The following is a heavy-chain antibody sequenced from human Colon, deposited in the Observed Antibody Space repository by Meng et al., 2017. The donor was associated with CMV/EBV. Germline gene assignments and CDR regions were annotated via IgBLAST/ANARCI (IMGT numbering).Heavy chain of an antibody. V-gene: IGHV3-7*01. D-gene: IGHD5-18*01. Sequence: GESLKISCAASGFTFNTYWMTWVRQAPGKGLECVANIKPDGSQDYYVDSVKGRFTISRDNAKDLLYLQMNTLRVEDTAMYYCVGQRGDSPFAYWGQGALVTVSS. CDR2: IKPDGSQD. CDR1: GFTFNTYW. CDR3: VGQRGDSPFAY. J-gene: IGHJ4*02.